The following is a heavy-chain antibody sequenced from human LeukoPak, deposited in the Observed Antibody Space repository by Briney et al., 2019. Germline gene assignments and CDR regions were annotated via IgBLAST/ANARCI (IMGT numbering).Heavy chain of an antibody. D-gene: IGHD4-17*01. CDR1: GGTFISYD. CDR3: ARKDGDYADDYYFDY. V-gene: IGHV1-69*13. CDR2: IIPIFGTA. Sequence: ASVKVSCKASGGTFISYDISWVRQAPGQGLGWMGGIIPIFGTANYAQKFQGRVTITADESTSTAYMELSSLRSEDTAVYYCARKDGDYADDYYFDYWGQGTLVTVSS. J-gene: IGHJ4*02.